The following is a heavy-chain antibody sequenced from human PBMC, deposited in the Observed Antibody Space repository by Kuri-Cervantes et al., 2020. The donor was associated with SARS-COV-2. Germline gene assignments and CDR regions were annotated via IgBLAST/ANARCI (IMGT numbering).Heavy chain of an antibody. Sequence: ASVKVSCKASGYTFTSYGTSWVRQAPGQGLEWMGWISGYNGDTEYAQILQGRVTMTTDTSTSTAYMELRSLTSDDTAVYYCAAHDSRGYYYDYWGQGTMVTVSS. CDR1: GYTFTSYG. J-gene: IGHJ4*02. D-gene: IGHD3-22*01. CDR2: ISGYNGDT. CDR3: AAHDSRGYYYDY. V-gene: IGHV1-18*01.